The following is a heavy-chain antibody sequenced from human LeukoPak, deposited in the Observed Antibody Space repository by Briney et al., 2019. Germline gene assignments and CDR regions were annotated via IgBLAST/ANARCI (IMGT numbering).Heavy chain of an antibody. CDR3: ARINGIAAAGNWFDP. J-gene: IGHJ5*02. Sequence: PSETLSLTCAVYGGSFSGYYWSWIRQPPGKGLEWIGEINHSGSTNYNPSLKSRVTISVDTSKNQFSLKLSSVTAADTAVYYCARINGIAAAGNWFDPWGQGTLVTVSS. CDR1: GGSFSGYY. CDR2: INHSGST. D-gene: IGHD6-13*01. V-gene: IGHV4-34*01.